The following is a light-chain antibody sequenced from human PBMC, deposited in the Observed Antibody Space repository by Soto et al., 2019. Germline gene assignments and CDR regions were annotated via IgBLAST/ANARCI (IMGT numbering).Light chain of an antibody. Sequence: EVVMRQSPATLSVSPGEGATLSCRANQGIGDTLAWYQHKPGQTPRLLIYGASTRPTGIPDRFSGSGSGTDFTLTISRLEPEDFAVYYCQQYGSSLIFGQGTRLEIK. J-gene: IGKJ5*01. V-gene: IGKV3-20*01. CDR3: QQYGSSLI. CDR2: GAS. CDR1: QGIGDT.